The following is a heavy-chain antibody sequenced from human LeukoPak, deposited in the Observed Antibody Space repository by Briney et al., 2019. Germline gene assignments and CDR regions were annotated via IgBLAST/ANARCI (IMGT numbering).Heavy chain of an antibody. D-gene: IGHD3-22*01. CDR1: GGTFSSYA. CDR2: IIPIFGTA. V-gene: IGHV1-69*06. Sequence: ASVKVSCKASGGTFSSYAISWVRQAPGRGLEWMGGIIPIFGTANYAQKFQGRVTITADKSTSTAYMELSSLRSEDTAVYYCARGLEVPYYYDSSGYYYGGPRASMDVWGKGTTVTVSS. CDR3: ARGLEVPYYYDSSGYYYGGPRASMDV. J-gene: IGHJ6*03.